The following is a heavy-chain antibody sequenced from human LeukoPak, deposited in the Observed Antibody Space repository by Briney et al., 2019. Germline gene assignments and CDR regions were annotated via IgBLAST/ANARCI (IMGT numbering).Heavy chain of an antibody. CDR2: IMPIFGTA. Sequence: GASVKVSCKASGGTFSSYAISWVRQAPGQGLEWMGGIMPIFGTANYAQKFQGRVTITADESTSTAYMELSSLRSEDTAVYYCATAAVSSGWTNDDAFDIWGQGTMVTVSS. J-gene: IGHJ3*02. CDR3: ATAAVSSGWTNDDAFDI. V-gene: IGHV1-69*13. CDR1: GGTFSSYA. D-gene: IGHD6-19*01.